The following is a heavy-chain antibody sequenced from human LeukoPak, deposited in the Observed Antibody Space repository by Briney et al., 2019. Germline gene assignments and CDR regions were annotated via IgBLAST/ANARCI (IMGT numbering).Heavy chain of an antibody. D-gene: IGHD3-9*01. CDR2: IIPIFGTA. Sequence: ASVKVSCKASGGTFSSYAISWVRQAPGQGLEWMGGIIPIFGTANYAQEFQGRVTITADESTSTAYMELSSLRSEDTAVYYCARPLRYTYWFDPWGQGTLVTVSS. V-gene: IGHV1-69*13. CDR1: GGTFSSYA. CDR3: ARPLRYTYWFDP. J-gene: IGHJ5*02.